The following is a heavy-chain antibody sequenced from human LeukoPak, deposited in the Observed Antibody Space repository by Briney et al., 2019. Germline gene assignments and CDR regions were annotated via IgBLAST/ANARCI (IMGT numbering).Heavy chain of an antibody. CDR1: GYTFTSYD. CDR2: MNPNSGNT. V-gene: IGHV1-8*01. J-gene: IGHJ6*02. CDR3: ARGVVPAAKRSYYYYGMDV. Sequence: ASVKVSCKASGYTFTSYDINWVRQATGQGLEWMGWMNPNSGNTGYAQKLQGRVTMTTDTSTSTAYMELRSLRSDDTAVYYCARGVVPAAKRSYYYYGMDVWGQGTTVTVSS. D-gene: IGHD2-2*01.